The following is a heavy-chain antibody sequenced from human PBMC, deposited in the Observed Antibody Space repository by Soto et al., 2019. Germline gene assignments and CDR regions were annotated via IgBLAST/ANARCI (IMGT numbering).Heavy chain of an antibody. CDR1: GGSISSSSYY. J-gene: IGHJ4*02. CDR3: ARRHGPFDF. CDR2: IYYSGST. Sequence: SETLSLTCTVSGGSISSSSYYWGWIRQPPGKGLEWIGYIYYSGSTSYNPSLKSRVTISVDTSKNQFSLKLSSVTAADTAVYYCARRHGPFDFWGQGTLVTVSS. V-gene: IGHV4-61*05.